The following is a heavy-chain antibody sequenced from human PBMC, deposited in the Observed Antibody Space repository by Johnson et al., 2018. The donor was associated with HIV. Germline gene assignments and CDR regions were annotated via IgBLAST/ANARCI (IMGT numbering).Heavy chain of an antibody. CDR3: GTGRGGQLWVVFDI. Sequence: VQLVESGGGVVQPGGSLRLSCAASGFTFDDYGMSWVRQAPGKGLEWVSGINWNGGSTGYADSVKGRFTISRDNAKNSQYLQMNSLRAEDTALYYCGTGRGGQLWVVFDIWGQGTMVTVSS. CDR1: GFTFDDYG. V-gene: IGHV3-20*04. J-gene: IGHJ3*02. CDR2: INWNGGST. D-gene: IGHD6-6*01.